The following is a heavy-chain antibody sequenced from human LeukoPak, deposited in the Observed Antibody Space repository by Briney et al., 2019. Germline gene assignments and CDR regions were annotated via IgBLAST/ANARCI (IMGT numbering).Heavy chain of an antibody. CDR3: AKGGLQQLARIYFDY. J-gene: IGHJ4*02. CDR1: GFTFSSYG. Sequence: GGSLRLSCAASGFTFSSYGMHWVRQAPGKGLGWVAVMSYDGSNEFYADSVKGRFTSSRDNSKNTLYLQMNSLRAEDTAVYYCAKGGLQQLARIYFDYWGQGTLVTVSS. CDR2: MSYDGSNE. D-gene: IGHD6-13*01. V-gene: IGHV3-30*18.